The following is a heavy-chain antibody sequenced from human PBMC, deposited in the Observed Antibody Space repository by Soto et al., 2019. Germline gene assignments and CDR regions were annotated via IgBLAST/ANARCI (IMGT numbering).Heavy chain of an antibody. J-gene: IGHJ5*02. CDR1: GFTFSSYG. CDR2: ISYDGSNK. D-gene: IGHD5-18*01. Sequence: QVQLVESGGGVVQPGRSLRLSCAASGFTFSSYGMHWVRQAPGKGLEWVAVISYDGSNKYYADSVKGRFTISRDNSKNALDRQMNRLRAEDAAVYYCAKDRIQLWPGDWFDPWGQGTLVTVSS. V-gene: IGHV3-30*18. CDR3: AKDRIQLWPGDWFDP.